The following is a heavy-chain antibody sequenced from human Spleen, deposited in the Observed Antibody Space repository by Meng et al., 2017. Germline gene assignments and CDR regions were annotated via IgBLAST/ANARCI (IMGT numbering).Heavy chain of an antibody. CDR3: SGHVDY. J-gene: IGHJ4*01. CDR1: GFTLRNYA. CDR2: IDGSGEST. V-gene: IGHV3-23*01. Sequence: GESLKISCAASGFTLRNYAMTWVRQAPGKGLEWVSAIDGSGESTYYADSVKGRFTISRDNSKNTLYLQVNSLRAEDTAVYYCSGHVDYWGHGTLVTVSS.